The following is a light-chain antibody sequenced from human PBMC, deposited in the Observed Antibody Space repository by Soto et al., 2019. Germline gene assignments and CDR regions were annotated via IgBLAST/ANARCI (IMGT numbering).Light chain of an antibody. Sequence: QSALTQPASVSGSPGQSITISCTGTSSDVGNYNLVSWYQQYPGKAPKLMIYEGDKRPSGVSNRFSGSKSGNTASLTISGLQAEDEADYYCCSFALRSTVIFGGGTKVTVL. CDR2: EGD. CDR1: SSDVGNYNL. J-gene: IGLJ2*01. V-gene: IGLV2-23*01. CDR3: CSFALRSTVI.